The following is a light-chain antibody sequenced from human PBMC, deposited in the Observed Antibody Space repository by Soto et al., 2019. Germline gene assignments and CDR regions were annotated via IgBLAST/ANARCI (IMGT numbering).Light chain of an antibody. CDR1: SGSVSTNNY. J-gene: IGLJ3*02. CDR3: VLYMGRGIWV. V-gene: IGLV8-61*01. Sequence: QTVVTQEPSVSVSPGGTVTLTCALSSGSVSTNNYPSWCQQTPGQPPRTLIFRTNTRSSGVPDRFSGSILGSKAALTITGAQADDESYYYCVLYMGRGIWVFGGGTKLTVL. CDR2: RTN.